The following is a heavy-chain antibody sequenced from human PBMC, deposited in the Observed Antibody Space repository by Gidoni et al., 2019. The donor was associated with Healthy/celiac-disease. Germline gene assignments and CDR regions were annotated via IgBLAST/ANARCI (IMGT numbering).Heavy chain of an antibody. J-gene: IGHJ4*02. CDR2: ISYDGSNK. CDR1: GFTFSTFA. D-gene: IGHD3-3*01. Sequence: QVQLVESGGGVVQPGRSLRLSCSASGFTFSTFAMPWVLPAPGKGLEWVAVISYDGSNKYYADSVKGRFTISRDNSKNTLYLQMNSLRAEDTAVYYCASGAAGVVDYDFWSGYSPRYFDYWGQGTLVTVSS. CDR3: ASGAAGVVDYDFWSGYSPRYFDY. V-gene: IGHV3-30*03.